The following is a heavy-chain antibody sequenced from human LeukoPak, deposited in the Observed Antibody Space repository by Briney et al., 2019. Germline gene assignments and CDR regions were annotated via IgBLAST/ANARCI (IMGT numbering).Heavy chain of an antibody. CDR3: AREPYYDSSGYSPDY. J-gene: IGHJ4*02. CDR2: VSSSGSFI. Sequence: GGSLRLSCAASGFTFSDYYMSWIRQAPGKGLEWVSYVSSSGSFIYYADSVKGRFTISRDNAKNSLYLHMNSLRAEDTALYYCAREPYYDSSGYSPDYWGQGTLVTVSS. V-gene: IGHV3-11*04. CDR1: GFTFSDYY. D-gene: IGHD3-22*01.